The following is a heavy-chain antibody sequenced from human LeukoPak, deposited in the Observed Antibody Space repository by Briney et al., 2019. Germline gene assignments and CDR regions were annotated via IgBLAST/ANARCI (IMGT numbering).Heavy chain of an antibody. CDR2: INPNSGGT. V-gene: IGHV1-2*02. D-gene: IGHD5-12*01. CDR1: GYTFTGYY. CDR3: ASLRGYSGYDREDY. J-gene: IGHJ4*02. Sequence: RATVKVSCKASGYTFTGYYMHWVRQAPGQGLEWMGWINPNSGGTNYAQKFQGRVTMTRDTSISTAYMELSRLRSDDTAVYYCASLRGYSGYDREDYWGQGTLVTVSS.